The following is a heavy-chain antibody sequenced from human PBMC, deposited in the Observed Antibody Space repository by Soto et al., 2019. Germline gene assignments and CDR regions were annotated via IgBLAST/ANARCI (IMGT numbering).Heavy chain of an antibody. V-gene: IGHV6-1*01. Sequence: PTLSLAWAISGDSVSSNSAAWNCIRQSPSRGLEWLGKTYYRSKLDNDDAESVKSRVTINPDTSKNRFSLQLNSLPPEETAVDYCARAVAATSWSFDYWGQGTRVTAPQ. CDR2: TYYRSKLDN. CDR1: GDSVSSNSAA. J-gene: IGHJ4*02. CDR3: ARAVAATSWSFDY. D-gene: IGHD2-15*01.